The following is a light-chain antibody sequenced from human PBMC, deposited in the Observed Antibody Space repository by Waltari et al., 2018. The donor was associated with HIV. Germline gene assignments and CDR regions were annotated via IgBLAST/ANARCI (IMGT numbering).Light chain of an antibody. V-gene: IGKV1-27*01. Sequence: DIQMTQSPSSLSASVGDRITISCRATQGIGNSLAWYQQKPGRAPNLLIYAASTLQLGVASRFNGSGTGTDFTLTITSLRPEDFATYYCQKYSNAPYTFGPGTTVDIK. CDR1: QGIGNS. CDR3: QKYSNAPYT. J-gene: IGKJ3*01. CDR2: AAS.